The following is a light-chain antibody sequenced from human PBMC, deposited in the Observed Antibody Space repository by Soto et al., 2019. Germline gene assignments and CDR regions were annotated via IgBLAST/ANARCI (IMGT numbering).Light chain of an antibody. J-gene: IGKJ2*01. CDR1: QNIGSN. V-gene: IGKV3-15*01. CDR2: DSS. CDR3: QQYDDWPLYS. Sequence: EIVVTQSPATLSVSPGERATLSCRASQNIGSNLAWYQHKPGQAPRLLIYDSSTRATGIVARFSGSGSGTEFTLTISSLQSEDFAVYSCQQYDDWPLYSCGQGTRLEIK.